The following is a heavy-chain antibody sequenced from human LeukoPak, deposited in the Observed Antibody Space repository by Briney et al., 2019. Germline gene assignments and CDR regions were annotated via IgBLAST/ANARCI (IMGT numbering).Heavy chain of an antibody. V-gene: IGHV1-3*01. D-gene: IGHD2-2*01. CDR2: INAGNGNT. CDR3: AIALVPAAMFYYYYSMDV. CDR1: GYTFTSYA. Sequence: GASVKVSCKASGYTFTSYAMHWVRQAPGQRLEWMGWINAGNGNTKYSQKFQGRVTITRDTSASTAYMELSSLRSEDTAVYYCAIALVPAAMFYYYYSMDVWGQGTTVTVSS. J-gene: IGHJ6*02.